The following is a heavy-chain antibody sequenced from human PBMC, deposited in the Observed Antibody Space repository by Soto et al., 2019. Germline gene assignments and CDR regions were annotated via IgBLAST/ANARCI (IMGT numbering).Heavy chain of an antibody. Sequence: GASVKVSCKASGYTFTSYYMHWVRQAPGQGLEWMGIINPSGGSTSYAQKFQGRVTMTRDTSTSTVYMELSSLRSEDTAVYYCATVLELRYFDWHWGQGTLVTVSS. V-gene: IGHV1-46*01. D-gene: IGHD3-9*01. CDR2: INPSGGST. J-gene: IGHJ4*02. CDR1: GYTFTSYY. CDR3: ATVLELRYFDWH.